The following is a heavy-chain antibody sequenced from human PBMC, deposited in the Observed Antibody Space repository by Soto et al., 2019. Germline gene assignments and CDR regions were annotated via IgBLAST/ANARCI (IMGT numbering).Heavy chain of an antibody. CDR2: INPSAGST. Sequence: SAKATSKAFGYGMSRYHSRWPRMATGQGLEWVRIINPSAGSTIYAQNFQGRVTMPRDTSTSPVYMELSSLRSEDTAVYYCARPIVDTAMAAFDYWGHGTLVTVSS. V-gene: IGHV1-46*01. CDR3: ARPIVDTAMAAFDY. D-gene: IGHD5-18*01. J-gene: IGHJ4*01. CDR1: GYGMSRYH.